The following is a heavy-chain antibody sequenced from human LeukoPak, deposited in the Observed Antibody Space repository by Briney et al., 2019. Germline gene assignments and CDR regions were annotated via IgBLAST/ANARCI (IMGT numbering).Heavy chain of an antibody. CDR2: IYDSGST. J-gene: IGHJ4*02. Sequence: KASETLSLTYTVSDGSISSSSYYWGWIRQPPGKGLEWIGSIYDSGSTYYNPSLKSRVTISVDTSKNQFSLKLNSVTAADTAVYYCARDSSWYHTTHSVSQYYFDYWGQGTLVTVSS. CDR3: ARDSSWYHTTHSVSQYYFDY. CDR1: DGSISSSSYY. V-gene: IGHV4-39*07. D-gene: IGHD6-13*01.